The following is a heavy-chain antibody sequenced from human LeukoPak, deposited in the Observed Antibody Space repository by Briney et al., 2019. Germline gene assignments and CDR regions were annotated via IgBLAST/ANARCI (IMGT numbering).Heavy chain of an antibody. CDR2: INPSGGST. Sequence: GASVKVSCKASGYTFTSYYMHWVQQAPGHCLEWMGRINPSGGSTTYAQKFQGRVTMTRDTSTSTFYMELSSLRSEDTAVYYCARSASLGGWFDPWGQGTLVTVSS. V-gene: IGHV1-46*01. CDR1: GYTFTSYY. D-gene: IGHD2-15*01. CDR3: ARSASLGGWFDP. J-gene: IGHJ5*02.